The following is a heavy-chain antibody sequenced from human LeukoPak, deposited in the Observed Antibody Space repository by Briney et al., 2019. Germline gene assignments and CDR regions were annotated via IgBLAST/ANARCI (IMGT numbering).Heavy chain of an antibody. D-gene: IGHD3-22*01. CDR1: GFTFSSYA. J-gene: IGHJ4*02. V-gene: IGHV3-30*04. CDR3: ARSGGVVVTFDY. Sequence: GGSLRLSCAASGFTFSSYAMHWVRQAPGKGLEWVAVISYDGSNKYYADSVKGRFTISRDNSKNTLYLQMNSLRAEDTAVYYCARSGGVVVTFDYWGQGTLVTVSS. CDR2: ISYDGSNK.